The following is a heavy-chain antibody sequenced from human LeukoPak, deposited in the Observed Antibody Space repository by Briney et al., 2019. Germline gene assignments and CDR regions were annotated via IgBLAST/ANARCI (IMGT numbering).Heavy chain of an antibody. CDR3: ASRIAAAGIGFDP. V-gene: IGHV1-2*02. CDR2: INPNSGGT. Sequence: ASVKVSCKASGYTFTGYYMHWVRQAPGQGLEWMGWINPNSGGTNYAQKFQGGVTMTRDTSISTAYMELSRLRSDDTAVYYCASRIAAAGIGFDPWGQGTLVTVSS. CDR1: GYTFTGYY. D-gene: IGHD6-13*01. J-gene: IGHJ5*02.